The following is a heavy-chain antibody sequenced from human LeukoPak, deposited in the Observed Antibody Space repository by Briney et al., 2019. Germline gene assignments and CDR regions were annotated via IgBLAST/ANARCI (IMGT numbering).Heavy chain of an antibody. CDR1: GIIFSNYA. CDR3: ARGRQGAKTRYFDL. CDR2: ISSDGGST. J-gene: IGHJ2*01. Sequence: GGSLRLSCAASGIIFSNYAMHWVRQGPGKGLECISTISSDGGSTYYANSVKGRFTISRDNSKNTLYLQMGSLRAEDMAVHYCARGRQGAKTRYFDLWGRGTRVTVSS. D-gene: IGHD1-26*01. V-gene: IGHV3-64*01.